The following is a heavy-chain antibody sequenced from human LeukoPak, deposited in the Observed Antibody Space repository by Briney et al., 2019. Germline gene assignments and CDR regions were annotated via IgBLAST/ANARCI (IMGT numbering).Heavy chain of an antibody. CDR2: INPSGGST. D-gene: IGHD3-22*01. CDR3: ARGYYDSSGYYPARYFDY. Sequence: ASVKVSCKASGYTFTSYYMHWVRQAPGQGLEWMGIINPSGGSTSYAQKFQGRVTITADESTSTAYMELSSLRSEDTAVYYCARGYYDSSGYYPARYFDYWGQGTLVTVSS. J-gene: IGHJ4*01. CDR1: GYTFTSYY. V-gene: IGHV1-46*01.